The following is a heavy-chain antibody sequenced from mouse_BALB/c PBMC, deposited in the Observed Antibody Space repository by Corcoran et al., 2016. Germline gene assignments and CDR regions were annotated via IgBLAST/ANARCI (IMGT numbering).Heavy chain of an antibody. D-gene: IGHD4-1*01. CDR1: GFNIKDTY. J-gene: IGHJ3*01. V-gene: IGHV14-3*02. CDR2: IDPANGNT. Sequence: EVQLQQSGAELVKPGASVKLSCTASGFNIKDTYMHWVKQRPEQGLAWIGRIDPANGNTKYDPKFQGKATITADTSSNTAYLQLSSLTSEDTAVYYCANWDVYWGQGTLVTVSA. CDR3: ANWDVY.